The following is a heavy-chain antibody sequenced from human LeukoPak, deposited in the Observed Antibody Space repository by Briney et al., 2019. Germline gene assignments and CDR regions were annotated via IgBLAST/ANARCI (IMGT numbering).Heavy chain of an antibody. V-gene: IGHV3-23*01. CDR1: GFTFSSYA. Sequence: GGSLRLSCAASGFTFSSYAMSWVRQAPGKGLEWVSAISGSGGSTYYADSVKGRFTISRDNAMNSVHLQMNSLRVEDTAVYYCARGYQRPDYWGQGTLITVSS. CDR3: ARGYQRPDY. D-gene: IGHD2-2*01. J-gene: IGHJ4*02. CDR2: ISGSGGST.